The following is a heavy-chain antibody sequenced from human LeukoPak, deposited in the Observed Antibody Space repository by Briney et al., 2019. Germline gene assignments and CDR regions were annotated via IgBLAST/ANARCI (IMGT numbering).Heavy chain of an antibody. CDR1: GGSFSGYY. D-gene: IGHD2-2*01. J-gene: IGHJ4*02. V-gene: IGHV4-34*01. Sequence: SETLSLTCQAYGGSFSGYYWSWIRQPPGKGLEWIGEINHSGSTNYNPSLKSRVTISVDTSKNQFSLKLSSVTAADTAVYYCARRGVVPAARRQFDYWGQGTLVTVSS. CDR2: INHSGST. CDR3: ARRGVVPAARRQFDY.